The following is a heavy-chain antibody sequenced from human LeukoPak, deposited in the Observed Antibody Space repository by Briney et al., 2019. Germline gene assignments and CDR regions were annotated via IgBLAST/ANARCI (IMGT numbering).Heavy chain of an antibody. J-gene: IGHJ4*02. CDR2: ITDSGGNS. D-gene: IGHD3-22*01. V-gene: IGHV3-23*01. CDR1: GFTFSRYA. Sequence: PGGSLRLSCAASGFTFSRYAMSWVRQAPGKGLEWVSAITDSGGNSYYADSVKGRFTISRDNSESTLYLQMNSLRAEDTAVYYRAKRVHYDSSAAYFDYWGQGTLVTVSS. CDR3: AKRVHYDSSAAYFDY.